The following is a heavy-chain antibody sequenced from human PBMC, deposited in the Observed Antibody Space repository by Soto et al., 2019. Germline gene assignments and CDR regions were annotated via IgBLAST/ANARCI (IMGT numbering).Heavy chain of an antibody. V-gene: IGHV3-30-3*01. D-gene: IGHD3-9*01. J-gene: IGHJ4*02. CDR1: GFTFNNYA. CDR3: ARGFRDLDWTLPFEY. Sequence: GGSLRLSCAASGFTFNNYAMHWVRQAPGKGLEWVAVISYDGSIEFYADSVKGRFTISRDYFKNTMLLQMGSLGVDDTAVVYCARGFRDLDWTLPFEYWGQGTLVTVSS. CDR2: ISYDGSIE.